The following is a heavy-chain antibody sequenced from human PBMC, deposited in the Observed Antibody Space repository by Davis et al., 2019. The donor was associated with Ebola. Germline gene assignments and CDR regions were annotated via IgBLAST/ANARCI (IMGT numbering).Heavy chain of an antibody. CDR3: AKEDYYYYYMDV. Sequence: GESLKISCAASGFTFSSYSMNWVRQAPGKGLEWVSSISSSSSYIYYADSVKGRFTISRDNAKNSLYLQMNSLRAEDMALYYCAKEDYYYYYMDVWGKGTTVTVSS. CDR1: GFTFSSYS. J-gene: IGHJ6*03. CDR2: ISSSSSYI. V-gene: IGHV3-21*04.